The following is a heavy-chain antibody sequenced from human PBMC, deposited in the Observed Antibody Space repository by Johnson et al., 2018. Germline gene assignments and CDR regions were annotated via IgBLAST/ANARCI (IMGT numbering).Heavy chain of an antibody. CDR3: ARDAGESGYGMDV. D-gene: IGHD3-3*01. Sequence: VQLVESGGGLVQPGESLRLACAASGFTFSTYSMNWVRQAPGKGLEWVSHITHTTGTIYYADAVRGRFTISRDNAKNSLYLQMNSLRDEDTAVYYCARDAGESGYGMDVWGQGTTVTVSS. V-gene: IGHV3-48*02. J-gene: IGHJ6*02. CDR1: GFTFSTYS. CDR2: ITHTTGTI.